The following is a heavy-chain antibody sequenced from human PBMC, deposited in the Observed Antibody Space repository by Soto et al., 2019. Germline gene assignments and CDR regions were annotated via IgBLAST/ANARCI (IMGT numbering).Heavy chain of an antibody. CDR2: IYYSGST. J-gene: IGHJ2*01. V-gene: IGHV4-61*01. Sequence: QVQLQESGPGLVKPSETLSLTCTVSGGSVSSGSYYWSWIRQPPGKGLEWIGYIYYSGSTNYNPSLKSRVTISVDTSKNQFSPKLSSVTAADTAVYYCARGGDTAMVTPWYFDLWGRGTLVTVSS. CDR1: GGSVSSGSYY. D-gene: IGHD5-18*01. CDR3: ARGGDTAMVTPWYFDL.